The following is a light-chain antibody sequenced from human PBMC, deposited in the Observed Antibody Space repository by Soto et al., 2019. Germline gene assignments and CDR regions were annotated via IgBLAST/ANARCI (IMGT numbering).Light chain of an antibody. CDR1: QNIRTW. Sequence: DIQLTQSPTSLSASVGDRVTITCRASQNIRTWLSWYQQKPGKAPKLLIYAASSLQSGVPSRFSGSGSGTDFTLTISSLQPEDFATYYCQQSYSTLPWTFGQGTKVEIK. J-gene: IGKJ1*01. V-gene: IGKV1-39*01. CDR3: QQSYSTLPWT. CDR2: AAS.